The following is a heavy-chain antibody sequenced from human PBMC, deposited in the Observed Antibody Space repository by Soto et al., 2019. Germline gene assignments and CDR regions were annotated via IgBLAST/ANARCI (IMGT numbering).Heavy chain of an antibody. D-gene: IGHD6-19*01. Sequence: ASVKVSCKASGYTFTGYYIHWVRQAPGQGLEWMGWINPNSGGTNYAQKFQGRVTMTRDTSISTAYMELSRLRSDDTAVYYCARSPGGWLAVIAYCGQGTLVTVSS. J-gene: IGHJ4*02. CDR2: INPNSGGT. CDR3: ARSPGGWLAVIAY. CDR1: GYTFTGYY. V-gene: IGHV1-2*02.